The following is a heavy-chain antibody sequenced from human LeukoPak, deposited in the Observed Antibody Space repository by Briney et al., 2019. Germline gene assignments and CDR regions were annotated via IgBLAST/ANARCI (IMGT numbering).Heavy chain of an antibody. Sequence: GGSLRLSCAASGFTFSSYWMSWVRQAPGKGLEWVANIKQDGSEKYYVDSVKGRFTISRDNAKNSLYLQMNSLRAEDTAVYYCARVPHSSGWYVGWFDPWGQGTLVTVSS. CDR3: ARVPHSSGWYVGWFDP. D-gene: IGHD6-19*01. CDR1: GFTFSSYW. V-gene: IGHV3-7*01. J-gene: IGHJ5*02. CDR2: IKQDGSEK.